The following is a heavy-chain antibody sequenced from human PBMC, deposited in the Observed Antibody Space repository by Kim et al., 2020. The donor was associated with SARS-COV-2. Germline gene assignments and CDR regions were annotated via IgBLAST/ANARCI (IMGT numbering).Heavy chain of an antibody. D-gene: IGHD3-16*01. Sequence: GGSLRLSCVVSGINFRNAWMSWVRQAPGKGLEWVGRIRSETGGETTEYAAPVKVRFTSARDEYKYTLFLEINSQRMDDTSTYYCTTCLGYGAQWGQGTLLSVS. V-gene: IGHV3-15*01. CDR1: GINFRNAW. J-gene: IGHJ4*02. CDR2: IRSETGGETT. CDR3: TTCLGYGAQ.